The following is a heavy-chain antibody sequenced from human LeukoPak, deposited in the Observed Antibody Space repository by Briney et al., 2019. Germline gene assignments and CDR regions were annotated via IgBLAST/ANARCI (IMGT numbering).Heavy chain of an antibody. Sequence: GGSLRLSCAASGFTFSSYTMSWVRQAPGKGLEWDSAISGSGGSTYYADSVKGRFTISRDNSKNTLYLQMNSLRAEDTAVYYCAKDFFRSTVAGIDYWGQGTLVTVSS. V-gene: IGHV3-23*01. CDR1: GFTFSSYT. J-gene: IGHJ4*02. CDR2: ISGSGGST. CDR3: AKDFFRSTVAGIDY. D-gene: IGHD6-19*01.